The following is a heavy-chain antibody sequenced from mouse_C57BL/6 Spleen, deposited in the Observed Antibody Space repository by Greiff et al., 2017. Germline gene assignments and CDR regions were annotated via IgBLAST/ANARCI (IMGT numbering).Heavy chain of an antibody. Sequence: QVTLKESGPGILQSSQTLSLTCSFSGFSLSTSGMGVSWIRQPSGKGLEWLAHIYWDDDKRYNPSLKSRLTISKDTSRNQVFLKINSVDTADTAAYYCARREGGTAEWSAKGYFDVWGTGTTVTVSS. CDR1: GFSLSTSGMG. D-gene: IGHD1-3*01. CDR2: IYWDDDK. V-gene: IGHV8-12*01. J-gene: IGHJ1*03. CDR3: ARREGGTAEWSAKGYFDV.